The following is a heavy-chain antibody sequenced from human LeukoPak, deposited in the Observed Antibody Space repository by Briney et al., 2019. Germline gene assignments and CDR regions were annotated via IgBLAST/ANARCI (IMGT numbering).Heavy chain of an antibody. J-gene: IGHJ4*02. CDR3: ARDTKDY. D-gene: IGHD2-2*01. Sequence: GGSLRLSCEASGFTFSNYEMNWVRQAPGKGLEWISYITTTGDRIQYADSVKGRFTISRDNAKNSLYLEMNSLRAEDTGVYFCARDTKDYWGQGTLVVVSS. CDR1: GFTFSNYE. V-gene: IGHV3-48*03. CDR2: ITTTGDRI.